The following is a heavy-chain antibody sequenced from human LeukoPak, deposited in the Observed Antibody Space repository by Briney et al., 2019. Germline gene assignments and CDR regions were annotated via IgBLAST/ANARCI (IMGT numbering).Heavy chain of an antibody. V-gene: IGHV4-34*01. J-gene: IGHJ4*02. CDR1: GGSFSGYY. D-gene: IGHD3-16*01. CDR3: ASVHTSGFAGTEVDY. CDR2: INHSGST. Sequence: SETLSLTCAVYGGSFSGYYWSWIRQPPGKGLEWIGEINHSGSTNYNPSLKSRVTITVDTSKNQFSLKLSSVTAADTAVYYCASVHTSGFAGTEVDYWGQGTLVTVSS.